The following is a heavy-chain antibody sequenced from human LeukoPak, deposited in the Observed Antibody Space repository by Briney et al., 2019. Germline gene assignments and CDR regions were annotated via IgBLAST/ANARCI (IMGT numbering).Heavy chain of an antibody. CDR3: AKIHEIQDSGSHNHYYYYMDV. D-gene: IGHD3-10*01. Sequence: GGSLRLSCAASGFTFSSYGMSWVRQAPGKGLEWVSAISGSGGSTNYADSVKGRFTISRDNSKNTLYLQMNSLRVEDTAVYYCAKIHEIQDSGSHNHYYYYMDVWGKGTTVTISS. CDR1: GFTFSSYG. CDR2: ISGSGGST. V-gene: IGHV3-23*01. J-gene: IGHJ6*03.